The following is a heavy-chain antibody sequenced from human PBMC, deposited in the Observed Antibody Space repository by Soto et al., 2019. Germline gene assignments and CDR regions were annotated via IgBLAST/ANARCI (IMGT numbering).Heavy chain of an antibody. CDR3: ARGRAWIQPPGIRYYYYGMDV. D-gene: IGHD5-18*01. V-gene: IGHV4-34*01. Sequence: SETLSLTCAVYGGSFSGYYWSWIRQPPGKGLEWIGEINHSGSTNYNPSLKSRVTISVDTSKNQFSLKLSSVTAADTAVYYCARGRAWIQPPGIRYYYYGMDVWGQGTTVTVSS. J-gene: IGHJ6*02. CDR1: GGSFSGYY. CDR2: INHSGST.